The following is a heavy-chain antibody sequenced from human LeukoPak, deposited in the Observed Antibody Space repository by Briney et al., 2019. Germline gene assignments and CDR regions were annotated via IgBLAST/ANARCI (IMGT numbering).Heavy chain of an antibody. CDR2: IRSKTYGGTT. CDR1: GFTFGDFA. J-gene: IGHJ5*02. Sequence: PGRSLRLSCTASGFTFGDFAMSWVRRAPGKGLEYLGFIRSKTYGGTTEYAASVKGRFTISRDDSKRIAYLQMNSLETEDTAVYYCTRNFGWNYVDPWGQGTLVTVSS. D-gene: IGHD1-7*01. CDR3: TRNFGWNYVDP. V-gene: IGHV3-49*04.